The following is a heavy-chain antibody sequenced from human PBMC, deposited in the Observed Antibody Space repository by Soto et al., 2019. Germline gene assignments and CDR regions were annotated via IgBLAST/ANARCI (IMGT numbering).Heavy chain of an antibody. V-gene: IGHV3-23*01. J-gene: IGHJ5*02. CDR3: AKDRHSSSSDWFDP. D-gene: IGHD6-6*01. Sequence: LRLSCADSGFTFSSYAMSWVRQAPGKGLEWVSAISGSGGSTYYADSVKGRFTISRDNSKNTLYLQMNSLRAEDTAVYYCAKDRHSSSSDWFDPWGQGTLVTVSS. CDR2: ISGSGGST. CDR1: GFTFSSYA.